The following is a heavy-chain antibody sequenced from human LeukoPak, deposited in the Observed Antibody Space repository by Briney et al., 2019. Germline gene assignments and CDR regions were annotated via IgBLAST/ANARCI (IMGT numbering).Heavy chain of an antibody. V-gene: IGHV4-61*02. J-gene: IGHJ4*02. Sequence: SETLSLTCTVSGGSISSSSYYWSWIRQPAGKGLEWIGRIYTSGSTNYNPSLKSRVTISVDTSKNQFSLKLSSVTAADTAVYYCARDLNGAFDYWGQGTLVTVSS. D-gene: IGHD4-17*01. CDR2: IYTSGST. CDR1: GGSISSSSYY. CDR3: ARDLNGAFDY.